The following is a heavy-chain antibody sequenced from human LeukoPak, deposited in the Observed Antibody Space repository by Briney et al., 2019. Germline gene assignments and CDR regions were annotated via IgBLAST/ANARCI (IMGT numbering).Heavy chain of an antibody. Sequence: GGSLILFCAAACVSFSTYAVSWGRQDLGGGLEWCSGISGSGGSTYYAASVKGRFTTSRANSKNTVYLQMNSLRVDDTAVYYCAKSNREQLVRSYGLDVWGQGTTVTVSS. CDR2: ISGSGGST. D-gene: IGHD6-13*01. CDR3: AKSNREQLVRSYGLDV. CDR1: CVSFSTYA. J-gene: IGHJ6*02. V-gene: IGHV3-23*01.